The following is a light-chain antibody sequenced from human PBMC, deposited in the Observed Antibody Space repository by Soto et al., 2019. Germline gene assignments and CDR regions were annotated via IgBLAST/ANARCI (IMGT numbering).Light chain of an antibody. Sequence: EIVMTQSPATLSVSPGERATLSCRASQTLYNNLAWYQQKLGQAPRLLIYAASARATDIPARFSGSGSGTEFSLAIGGLQSEDFAIYEGEQYTDWPLTFGGGTKVEI. CDR2: AAS. CDR1: QTLYNN. J-gene: IGKJ4*01. CDR3: EQYTDWPLT. V-gene: IGKV3-15*01.